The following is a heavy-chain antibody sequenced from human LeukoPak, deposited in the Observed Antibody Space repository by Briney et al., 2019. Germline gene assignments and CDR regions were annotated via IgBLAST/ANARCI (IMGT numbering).Heavy chain of an antibody. CDR3: ARDNVVVPAAIGGPLDY. D-gene: IGHD2-2*02. CDR2: ISAYNGNT. V-gene: IGHV1-18*01. J-gene: IGHJ4*02. Sequence: ASVKVSCKASGYTFTSYGISWVRQAPGQGLEWMGWISAYNGNTNYAQKLQGRVTMTTDTSTSTAYMELRSLRYDDTAVYYCARDNVVVPAAIGGPLDYWGQGTLVTVSS. CDR1: GYTFTSYG.